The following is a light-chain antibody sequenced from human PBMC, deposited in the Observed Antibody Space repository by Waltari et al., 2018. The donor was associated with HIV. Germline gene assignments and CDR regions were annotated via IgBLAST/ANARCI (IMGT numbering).Light chain of an antibody. CDR3: QQRSNWPPT. J-gene: IGKJ2*01. V-gene: IGKV3-11*01. CDR1: QSVSSY. Sequence: ELVLTQSPATLSLSPGERATLSCRASQSVSSYLAWYQQKPGQAPRLRIYDASKRATGIPARFSGSGSGTDFTLTISSLEPEDFAVYYCQQRSNWPPTFGQGTKLEIK. CDR2: DAS.